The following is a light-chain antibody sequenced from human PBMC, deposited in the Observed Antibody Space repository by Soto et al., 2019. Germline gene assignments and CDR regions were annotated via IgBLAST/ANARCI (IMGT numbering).Light chain of an antibody. V-gene: IGLV2-14*01. CDR3: NSYTSSTAYV. CDR2: EVS. CDR1: SSDVGRYNY. Sequence: QSALTQPASVSGSPGQSITISCTGASSDVGRYNYVSWYQLHSGKAPKLIIYEVSNRPSGVSTRFSGSKSGNTASLTISGLRAEDEADYYCNSYTSSTAYVFGTGTKVTVL. J-gene: IGLJ1*01.